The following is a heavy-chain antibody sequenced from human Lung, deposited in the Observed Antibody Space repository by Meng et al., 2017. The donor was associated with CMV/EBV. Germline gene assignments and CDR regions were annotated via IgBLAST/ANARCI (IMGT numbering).Heavy chain of an antibody. D-gene: IGHD3-22*01. J-gene: IGHJ6*01. CDR1: GFTFSSYA. CDR2: IRFDGTNK. Sequence: GGSLRLSCAASGFTFSSYAMHWVRQAPGKGLEWVANIRFDGTNKYHADSVKGRFTISRDNSKNTLYLQMNSLRAEDTAVYYCAKRGDSSGTYAMDVWGQGNXV. CDR3: AKRGDSSGTYAMDV. V-gene: IGHV3-30*02.